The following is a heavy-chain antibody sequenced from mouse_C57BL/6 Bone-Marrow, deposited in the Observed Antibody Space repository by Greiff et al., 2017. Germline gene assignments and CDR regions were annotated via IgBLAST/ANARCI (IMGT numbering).Heavy chain of an antibody. Sequence: VQLKQSGPVLVKPGASVKMSCKASGYTFTDYYMNWVKQSHGKSLEWIGVINPYNGGTSYNQKFKGKATLTVDKSSSTAYMELNSLTSEDSTVYYCAQGLRAWFAYWGQGTLVTVSA. CDR3: AQGLRAWFAY. CDR2: INPYNGGT. J-gene: IGHJ3*01. D-gene: IGHD2-4*01. CDR1: GYTFTDYY. V-gene: IGHV1-19*01.